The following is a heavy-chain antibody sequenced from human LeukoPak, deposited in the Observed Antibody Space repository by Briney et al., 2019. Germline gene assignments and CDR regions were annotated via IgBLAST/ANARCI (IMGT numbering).Heavy chain of an antibody. Sequence: SETLSLTCTVSGGSISSYYWSWIRQPPGKGLEWIGYIYYSGSTNYNPSLKSRVTISVDTSKNQFSLKLSSVTAADTAVYYCAREGRDGYLSWSQGTLVTVSS. CDR2: IYYSGST. V-gene: IGHV4-59*01. CDR3: AREGRDGYLS. J-gene: IGHJ5*02. CDR1: GGSISSYY. D-gene: IGHD5-24*01.